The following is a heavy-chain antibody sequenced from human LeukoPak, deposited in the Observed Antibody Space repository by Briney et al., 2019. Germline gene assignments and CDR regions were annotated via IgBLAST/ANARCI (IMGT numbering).Heavy chain of an antibody. D-gene: IGHD1-26*01. CDR1: GGSISSGGYY. Sequence: SETLSLTCTASGGSISSGGYYWSWIRQHPGRGLEWIGYVYYSGSTLYNPSLKSRLTISVDTSKNQFSLKLTSVTVADTAVYYCARGMSGTYFDFDCWGQGTLVTVSS. CDR2: VYYSGST. V-gene: IGHV4-31*03. J-gene: IGHJ4*02. CDR3: ARGMSGTYFDFDC.